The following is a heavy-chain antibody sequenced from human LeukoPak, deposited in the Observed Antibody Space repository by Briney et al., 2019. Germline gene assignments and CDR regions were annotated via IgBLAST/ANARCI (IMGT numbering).Heavy chain of an antibody. CDR2: INNEGTTI. CDR1: GLTFSNSW. V-gene: IGHV3-74*01. D-gene: IGHD3-10*01. CDR3: ARVSGLGMNEYYQH. Sequence: GGSLRLSCEASGLTFSNSWMHWVRQAPGKGLVWVSRINNEGTTISYADSVKGQFTISRDNAKNTLYLQMNSLRAEDTAVYYCARVSGLGMNEYYQHWGQGTLVTVAS. J-gene: IGHJ1*01.